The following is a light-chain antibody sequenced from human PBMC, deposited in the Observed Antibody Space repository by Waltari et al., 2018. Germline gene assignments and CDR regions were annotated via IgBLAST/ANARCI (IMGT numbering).Light chain of an antibody. Sequence: QSALTQPPSASGSPGQSVTISCTGTSSDVGGYNYVSWYQQHPGKAPKLMIYEVSKRPSGFPDRFSGSKSGNTASLTVSGLQAEDEADYYCSSYAGSNFWVFGGGTKLTVL. CDR1: SSDVGGYNY. CDR2: EVS. J-gene: IGLJ3*02. CDR3: SSYAGSNFWV. V-gene: IGLV2-8*01.